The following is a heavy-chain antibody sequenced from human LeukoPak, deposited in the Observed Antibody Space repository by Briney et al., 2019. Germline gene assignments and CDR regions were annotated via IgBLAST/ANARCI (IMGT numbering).Heavy chain of an antibody. CDR1: GFTFDDYA. CDR2: ISWNSVSI. CDR3: AKDIGSTSWYLGN. Sequence: PGRSLRLSCAASGFTFDDYAMHWVRRAPGKGLEWVSGISWNSVSIAYADSVKGRFTISRDNAKNSLYLEMNSLRTDDTALYYCAKDIGSTSWYLGNWGQGTLVTVSS. J-gene: IGHJ4*02. V-gene: IGHV3-9*01. D-gene: IGHD2-2*01.